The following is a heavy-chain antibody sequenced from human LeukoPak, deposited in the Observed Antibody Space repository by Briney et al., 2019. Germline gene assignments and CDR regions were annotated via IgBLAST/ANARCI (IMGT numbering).Heavy chain of an antibody. J-gene: IGHJ4*02. CDR1: GFTFSIYT. CDR3: ARVGGYCSSTSNCYSDY. V-gene: IGHV3-21*01. Sequence: GGSLRLSCAASGFTFSIYTMNWVRQAPGKGLEWASSISSSSSYIYYADSVKGRFTISRDNAKNSLYLQMNSPRAEDTAVYYCARVGGYCSSTSNCYSDYWGQGTLVTVSS. CDR2: ISSSSSYI. D-gene: IGHD2-2*01.